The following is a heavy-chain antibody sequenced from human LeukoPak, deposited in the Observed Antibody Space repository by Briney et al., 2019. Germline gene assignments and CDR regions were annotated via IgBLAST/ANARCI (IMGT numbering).Heavy chain of an antibody. CDR1: GFTFSSYA. V-gene: IGHV3-23*01. CDR3: AKGGLRYCSSTSCYTPFDY. D-gene: IGHD2-2*02. CDR2: ISGSGDST. Sequence: GGSLRLSCAASGFTFSSYAMSWVRQAPGKGLEWVSGISGSGDSTYHAESVKGRFTISRDNSENTLYLQMNSLRAEDTAVYYCAKGGLRYCSSTSCYTPFDYWGQGTLVTVSS. J-gene: IGHJ4*02.